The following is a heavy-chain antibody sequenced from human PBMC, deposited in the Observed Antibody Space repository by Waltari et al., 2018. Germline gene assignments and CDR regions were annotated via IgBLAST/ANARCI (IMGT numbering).Heavy chain of an antibody. J-gene: IGHJ6*03. V-gene: IGHV3-23*04. CDR2: STGNGDST. CDR3: AKDRHSSLSYYYYYMDD. CDR1: GFTFSSYA. Sequence: EVQLVESGGGLVHPGGSRRLSCVASGFTFSSYALYWVRQAPGTGLEWVSVSTGNGDSTEYADSVKGRFTISRDKSRNTLHLQMNSLRVEDTAVYYCAKDRHSSLSYYYYYMDDWGNGTAVTVSS.